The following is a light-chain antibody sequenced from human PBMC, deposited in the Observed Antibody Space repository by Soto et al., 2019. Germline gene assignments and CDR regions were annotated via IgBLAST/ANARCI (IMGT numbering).Light chain of an antibody. CDR2: EAS. CDR1: GSDVRTYNL. J-gene: IGLJ1*01. Sequence: QSVLAHPASVSFSPGHSITISCSVTGSDVRTYNLVSLYQQHPGKVPKLIIYEASKRPSGVSNRFSGSQPGNTASLTVSGLQAEAEADYYCCSSAGDKTYVFGSGTKVTVL. CDR3: CSSAGDKTYV. V-gene: IGLV2-23*01.